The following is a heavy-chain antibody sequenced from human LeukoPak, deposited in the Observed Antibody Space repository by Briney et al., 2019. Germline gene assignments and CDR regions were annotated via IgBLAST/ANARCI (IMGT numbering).Heavy chain of an antibody. J-gene: IGHJ4*02. D-gene: IGHD3-22*01. CDR3: ARPGYYDNSGFNFDY. Sequence: SETLSLTCTVSGGSISSSTVYWGWIRQPPGKGLEWIGGINYSGYTYYNPSLKSRVTISVDTPKNQFSLKLSSVTAADTAVYYCARPGYYDNSGFNFDYWGQGTLVTVTS. CDR2: INYSGYT. CDR1: GGSISSSTVY. V-gene: IGHV4-39*01.